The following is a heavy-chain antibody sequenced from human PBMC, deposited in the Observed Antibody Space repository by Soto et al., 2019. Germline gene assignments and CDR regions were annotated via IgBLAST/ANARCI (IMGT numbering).Heavy chain of an antibody. Sequence: QVQLVESGGGVVQPGRSLRLSCAASGFTFSSYGMHWVRQPPGKGLEWVAVIWYDGSNKYYADSVKGRFTISRDNSKNTRYLQMNSLRAEDTAVYYCAGDEDRAMVGADYWGQGTLVTVSS. D-gene: IGHD5-18*01. J-gene: IGHJ4*02. V-gene: IGHV3-33*01. CDR3: AGDEDRAMVGADY. CDR2: IWYDGSNK. CDR1: GFTFSSYG.